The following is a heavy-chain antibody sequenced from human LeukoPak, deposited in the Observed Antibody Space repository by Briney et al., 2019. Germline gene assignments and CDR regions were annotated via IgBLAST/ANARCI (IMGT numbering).Heavy chain of an antibody. D-gene: IGHD6-13*01. J-gene: IGHJ3*02. Sequence: GGSLRLSCEASGFTFSRFAMTWVRQAPGKGLEWVANIKQDGSEKYYVDSVKGRFTISRDNAKNSLYLQMNNLRAEDTALYYCVRSGTADVEAAFDIWGQGTLVSVSS. CDR3: VRSGTADVEAAFDI. CDR2: IKQDGSEK. V-gene: IGHV3-7*01. CDR1: GFTFSRFA.